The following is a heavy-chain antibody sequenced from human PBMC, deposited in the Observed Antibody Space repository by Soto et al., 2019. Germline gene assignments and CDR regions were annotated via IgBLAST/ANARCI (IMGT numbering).Heavy chain of an antibody. J-gene: IGHJ4*02. CDR2: INVANGDT. V-gene: IGHV1-3*01. CDR3: ARKDYYGAGIYYFDH. CDR1: GYTSTAYP. D-gene: IGHD3-10*01. Sequence: QVPLVQSGAEVKKPGASVKVSCKASGYTSTAYPMHWVRQAPGQRLEWMGWINVANGDTGYSQKFQGRVTVTRDTSASTVYMELSSLTSEDTAVYYCARKDYYGAGIYYFDHWGQGTLVTASS.